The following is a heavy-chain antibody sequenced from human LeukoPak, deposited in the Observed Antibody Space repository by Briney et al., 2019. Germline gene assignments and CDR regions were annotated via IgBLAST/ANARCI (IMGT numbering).Heavy chain of an antibody. CDR2: IYHSGST. D-gene: IGHD3-22*01. J-gene: IGHJ4*02. CDR1: GYSISSGYY. CDR3: ARKGGYYYDSSGFFDY. Sequence: PSETLSLTCTVSGYSISSGYYWGWIRQPPGKGLEWIGSIYHSGSTYYNPSLKSRVTISVDTSKNQFSLKLSSVTAADTAVYYCARKGGYYYDSSGFFDYWGQGTLVTVSS. V-gene: IGHV4-38-2*02.